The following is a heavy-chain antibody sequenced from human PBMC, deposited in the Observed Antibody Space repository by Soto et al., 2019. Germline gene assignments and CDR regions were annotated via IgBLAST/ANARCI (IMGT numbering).Heavy chain of an antibody. V-gene: IGHV4-4*02. CDR2: IYHSGST. Sequence: LSLTCAVSGGSISSSNWWSWVRQPPGKGLEWIGEIYHSGSTNYNPSLKSRVTISVDKSKNQFSLKLSSVTAADTAVYYCARAKGPRLSPYVSGSLQVDYGGQGTLVTVSS. CDR3: ARAKGPRLSPYVSGSLQVDY. J-gene: IGHJ4*02. D-gene: IGHD3-10*01. CDR1: GGSISSSNW.